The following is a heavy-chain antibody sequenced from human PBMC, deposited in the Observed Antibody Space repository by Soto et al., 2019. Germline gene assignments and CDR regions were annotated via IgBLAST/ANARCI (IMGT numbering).Heavy chain of an antibody. D-gene: IGHD3-10*01. V-gene: IGHV4-59*01. CDR3: ARDYWSMDYYYYGMDV. Sequence: SETLSLTCTVSGGSISSYYWSWIRQPPGKGLEWIGYIYYSGSTNYNPSLKSRVTISVDTSKNQFSLKLSSVTAADTAVYYCARDYWSMDYYYYGMDVWGQGTTVTVSS. CDR1: GGSISSYY. CDR2: IYYSGST. J-gene: IGHJ6*02.